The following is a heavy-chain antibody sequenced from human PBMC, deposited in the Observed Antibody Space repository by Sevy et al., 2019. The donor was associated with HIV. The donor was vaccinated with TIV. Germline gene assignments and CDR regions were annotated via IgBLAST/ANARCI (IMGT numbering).Heavy chain of an antibody. CDR3: ASRAIFEVVDPNYFDY. CDR2: IWYDGSNK. Sequence: GGSLRLSCAASGFTFSSYGMHWVRQAPGKGLEWVAVIWYDGSNKYYADSVKGRFTISRDNSKNTLYLQMNSLRAEDTAVYYCASRAIFEVVDPNYFDYWGQGTLVTVSS. CDR1: GFTFSSYG. D-gene: IGHD3-22*01. V-gene: IGHV3-33*01. J-gene: IGHJ4*02.